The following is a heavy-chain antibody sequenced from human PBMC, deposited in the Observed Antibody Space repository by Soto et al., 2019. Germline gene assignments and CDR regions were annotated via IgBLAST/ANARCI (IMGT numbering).Heavy chain of an antibody. J-gene: IGHJ4*02. CDR3: AKDRNYPRDQFHY. V-gene: IGHV3-23*01. D-gene: IGHD1-7*01. CDR1: AFTFSSYA. CDR2: IAGSGGDI. Sequence: PGGSLRLSCAASAFTFSSYAMAWVRQAPGKGLEWVSSIAGSGGDISYADSVKGRFTISRDNSKNTIFLHMDSLRAEDTAVYYCAKDRNYPRDQFHYWGQGTLVTVSS.